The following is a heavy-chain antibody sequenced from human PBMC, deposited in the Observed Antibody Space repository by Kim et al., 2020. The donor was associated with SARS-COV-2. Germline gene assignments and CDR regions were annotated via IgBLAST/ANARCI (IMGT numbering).Heavy chain of an antibody. D-gene: IGHD3-10*01. Sequence: SGPTLVKPTQTLTLTCSFSGFSLTASAEGVGWIRQPPGKALEWLALVYWDDDKRYSPSLKNRLTIRKDTSKKQVVLTMTNMDPVDTATYFCAHKNTRGSGSDYWGQGTLVTVSS. J-gene: IGHJ4*02. CDR1: GFSLTASAEG. CDR3: AHKNTRGSGSDY. V-gene: IGHV2-5*02. CDR2: VYWDDDK.